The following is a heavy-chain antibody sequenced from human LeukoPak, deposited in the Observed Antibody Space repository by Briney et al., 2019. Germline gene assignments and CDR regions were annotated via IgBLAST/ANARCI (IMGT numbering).Heavy chain of an antibody. J-gene: IGHJ5*02. Sequence: GGSLRLSCAASGFTFSSYGMHWVRQAPGKGLEWVAVISYDGSNKYYADFVKGRFTISRDNSKNTLYLQMNSLRAEDTAVYYCAKAISAYRYIFAPDSWFDPWGQGTLVTVSS. D-gene: IGHD6-25*01. CDR3: AKAISAYRYIFAPDSWFDP. CDR1: GFTFSSYG. V-gene: IGHV3-30*18. CDR2: ISYDGSNK.